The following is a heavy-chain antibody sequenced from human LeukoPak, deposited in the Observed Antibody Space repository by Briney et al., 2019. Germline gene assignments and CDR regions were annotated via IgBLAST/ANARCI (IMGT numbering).Heavy chain of an antibody. CDR3: AGSGGSWTLWTSDFMDV. D-gene: IGHD2-15*01. V-gene: IGHV3-11*01. J-gene: IGHJ6*02. CDR1: GFTFSDYY. CDR2: ISSSGSTI. Sequence: GGSLRLSCAASGFTFSDYYMSWIRQAPGKGLEWVSYISSSGSTIYYADSVKGRFTISRDNAKNSLYLQMNSLRAEDTAVYYCAGSGGSWTLWTSDFMDVWGQGTTVTVSS.